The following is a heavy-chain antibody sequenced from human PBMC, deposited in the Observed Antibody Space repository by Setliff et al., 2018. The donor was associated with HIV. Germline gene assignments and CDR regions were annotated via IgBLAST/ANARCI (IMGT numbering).Heavy chain of an antibody. Sequence: SVKVSCKASGYALTTYDINWVRQAPGQGLEWMGGIIPIFGTANYAPKFLGRVTMSTDTATNTAYMEIRSLTSDDTAVYYCARTQYGSTSPGNYWGQGTLVTVSS. CDR2: IIPIFGTA. V-gene: IGHV1-69*05. CDR3: ARTQYGSTSPGNY. CDR1: GYALTTYD. D-gene: IGHD2-2*01. J-gene: IGHJ4*02.